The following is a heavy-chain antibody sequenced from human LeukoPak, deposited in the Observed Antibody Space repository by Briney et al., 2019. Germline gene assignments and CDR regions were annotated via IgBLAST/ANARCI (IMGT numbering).Heavy chain of an antibody. V-gene: IGHV1-69*04. D-gene: IGHD3-10*01. CDR1: GGTFSSYA. J-gene: IGHJ4*02. CDR2: IIPILGIA. CDR3: ARSLPTYYYGSGSYSYSDY. Sequence: ASVKVSCKASGGTFSSYAISWVRQAPGQGLEWMGRIIPILGIANYAQKFQGRVTITADKSTSTAYMELSSLRSEDTAVYYCARSLPTYYYGSGSYSYSDYWGQGTLVTVSP.